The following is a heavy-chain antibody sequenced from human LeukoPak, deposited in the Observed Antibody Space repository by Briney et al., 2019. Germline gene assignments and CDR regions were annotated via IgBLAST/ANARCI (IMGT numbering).Heavy chain of an antibody. J-gene: IGHJ4*02. V-gene: IGHV4-61*01. CDR3: ARGSGSSWFY. CDR1: GGSVSSGSYY. CDR2: IYYSGST. Sequence: PSETLSLTCTVSGGSVSSGSYYWSWIRQPPGKGLEWIGYIYYSGSTNYNPSLKSRVTISVDTSKNQFSLKLSSVTAADTAVYYCARGSGSSWFYWGQGTLVTVSS. D-gene: IGHD6-13*01.